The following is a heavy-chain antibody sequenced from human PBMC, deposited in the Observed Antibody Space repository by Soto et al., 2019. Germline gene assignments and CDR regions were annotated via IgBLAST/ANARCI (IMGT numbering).Heavy chain of an antibody. CDR1: GITISNLA. D-gene: IGHD1-1*01. V-gene: IGHV3-30-3*01. CDR3: ARGIQLLLRVFDF. CDR2: VSYDDGKN. Sequence: SPRHSCSAAGITISNLACHLVPQVQSKGLKWVAIVSYDDGKNYYADAVKGRLIISRDNSKNTVYLEMDSLRPEDTAVYYCARGIQLLLRVFDFCGQGTLVTVSS. J-gene: IGHJ4*01.